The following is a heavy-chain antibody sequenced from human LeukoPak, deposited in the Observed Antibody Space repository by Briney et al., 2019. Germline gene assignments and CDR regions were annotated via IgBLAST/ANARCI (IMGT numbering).Heavy chain of an antibody. CDR2: IYHGGST. Sequence: SETLSLTCTVSGYSISSGYYWGWIRQPPGKGLEWIGSIYHGGSTYYNPSLKSRVTISVDTSKNQFSLKLSSVTAADTAVYYCARVTGYMIEDYFDYWGQGILVTVSS. CDR1: GYSISSGYY. J-gene: IGHJ4*02. CDR3: ARVTGYMIEDYFDY. V-gene: IGHV4-38-2*02. D-gene: IGHD3-9*01.